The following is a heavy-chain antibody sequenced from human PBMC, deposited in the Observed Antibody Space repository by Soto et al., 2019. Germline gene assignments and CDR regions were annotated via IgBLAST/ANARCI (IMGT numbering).Heavy chain of an antibody. CDR1: GFTFSSYW. D-gene: IGHD3-16*01. CDR2: IMSDGSGA. J-gene: IGHJ6*02. V-gene: IGHV3-74*01. CDR3: ASARGFGGVAYNLDV. Sequence: EVQLVESGGGLVQPGGSLRLSCAASGFTFSSYWMHWVRQGPGEGLVWVSRIMSDGSGATYADSVKGRFTISRDNAKNTLYLHMNSLRAEETAVYHCASARGFGGVAYNLDVWGQGTTVTVSS.